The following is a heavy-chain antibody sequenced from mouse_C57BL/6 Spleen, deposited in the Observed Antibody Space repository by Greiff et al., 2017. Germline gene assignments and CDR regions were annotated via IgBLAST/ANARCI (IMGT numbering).Heavy chain of an antibody. CDR3: ARIADGSGYGMDY. CDR1: GFSLSTFGMG. CDR2: LWWDDDK. J-gene: IGHJ4*01. Sequence: QVTLKVSGPGILQPSQTLSLTCSFSGFSLSTFGMGVGWIRPPSGKGLEWLAHLWWDDDKYYQPALKRRLTLSKDTSNNQVFLKIAHVGTADTDTYDCARIADGSGYGMDYWGQGTSVTVSS. V-gene: IGHV8-8*01. D-gene: IGHD3-2*02.